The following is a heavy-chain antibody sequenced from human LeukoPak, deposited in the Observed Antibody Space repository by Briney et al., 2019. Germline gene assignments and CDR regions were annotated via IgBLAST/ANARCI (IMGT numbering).Heavy chain of an antibody. Sequence: GGSLRLSCAASGFTFDDYAMHRVRQAPGKGLEWVSGISWNSGSIGYADSVKGRFTISRDNAKNSLYLQMNSLRAEDTALYYCAKMGYYDSSGYHAWFDYWGQGTLVTVSS. D-gene: IGHD3-22*01. CDR2: ISWNSGSI. CDR3: AKMGYYDSSGYHAWFDY. J-gene: IGHJ4*02. V-gene: IGHV3-9*01. CDR1: GFTFDDYA.